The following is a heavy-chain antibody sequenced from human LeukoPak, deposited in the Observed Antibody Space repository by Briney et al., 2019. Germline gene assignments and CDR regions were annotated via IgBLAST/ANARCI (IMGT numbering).Heavy chain of an antibody. CDR2: IIPILGIA. CDR3: AGATRENWFDP. V-gene: IGHV1-69*04. CDR1: GGTFSSYA. J-gene: IGHJ5*02. Sequence: GASVKVSCKASGGTFSSYAISWVRQAPGQGLELMGRIIPILGIANYAQKFQGRVTITADKSTSTAYMELSSLRSEDTAVYYCAGATRENWFDPWGQGTLVTVSS. D-gene: IGHD1-26*01.